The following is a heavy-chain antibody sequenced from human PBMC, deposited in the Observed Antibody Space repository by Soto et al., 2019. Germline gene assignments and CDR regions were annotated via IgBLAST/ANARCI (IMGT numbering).Heavy chain of an antibody. CDR3: ARVHYDILTGSRYYYYGMDV. D-gene: IGHD3-9*01. CDR1: GGTFSSYA. J-gene: IGHJ6*02. Sequence: QVQLVQSGAEVKKPGSSVKVSCKASGGTFSSYAISWVRQAPGQGLEWMGGIIPIFGTANYAQKFQGRVTITADESTSTAYMELSSLRSEDTAVYYCARVHYDILTGSRYYYYGMDVWGQGTTVTVSS. CDR2: IIPIFGTA. V-gene: IGHV1-69*01.